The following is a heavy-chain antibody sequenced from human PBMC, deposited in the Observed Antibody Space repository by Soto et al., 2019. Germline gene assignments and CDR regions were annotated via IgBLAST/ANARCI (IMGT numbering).Heavy chain of an antibody. Sequence: GGSLRLSCAASGFTFSSYSMNWVRQAPGKGLEWVSSISSSSSYIYYADSVKGRFTISRDNAKNSLYLQMNSLRAEDTAVYYCARDHDASDYDFGGGTPGYYYGMDVWGQGTTVTVSS. CDR2: ISSSSSYI. V-gene: IGHV3-21*01. CDR3: ARDHDASDYDFGGGTPGYYYGMDV. CDR1: GFTFSSYS. J-gene: IGHJ6*02. D-gene: IGHD3-3*01.